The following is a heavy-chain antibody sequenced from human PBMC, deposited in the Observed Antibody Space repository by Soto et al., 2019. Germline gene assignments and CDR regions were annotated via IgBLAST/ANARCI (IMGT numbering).Heavy chain of an antibody. CDR2: IYPGDSDT. J-gene: IGHJ4*02. CDR1: GYSFTSYL. Sequence: PGESLKISCKGSGYSFTSYLICWVRQMPVKGLEWMGIIYPGDSDTRYSPSFQGQVTISADKSISTAYLQWSSLKASDTAMYYCARLSSATATHLKSRSYFGYLGQGTLVTVSS. CDR3: ARLSSATATHLKSRSYFGY. D-gene: IGHD2-15*01. V-gene: IGHV5-51*01.